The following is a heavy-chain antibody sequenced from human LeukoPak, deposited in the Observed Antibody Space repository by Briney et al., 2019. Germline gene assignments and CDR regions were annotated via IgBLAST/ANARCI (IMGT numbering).Heavy chain of an antibody. D-gene: IGHD3-9*01. J-gene: IGHJ6*02. CDR1: GFTFSSYS. CDR3: ARGLGDILTGYYGPHYYYYGMDV. V-gene: IGHV3-21*01. CDR2: ISSSSSYI. Sequence: PGGSLRLSCAASGFTFSSYSMNWVRQAPGKGLEWVSSISSSSSYIYYADSVKGRFTISRDNSKNTLYLQMNSLRAEDTAVYYCARGLGDILTGYYGPHYYYYGMDVWGQGTTVTVSS.